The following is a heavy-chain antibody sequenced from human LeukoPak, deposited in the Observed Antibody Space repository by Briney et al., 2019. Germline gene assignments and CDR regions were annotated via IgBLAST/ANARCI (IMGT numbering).Heavy chain of an antibody. D-gene: IGHD1-1*01. CDR2: INSGSTYM. CDR1: GFYFSGYS. CDR3: ARVEATTGRNYHYYYMDV. V-gene: IGHV3-21*01. J-gene: IGHJ6*03. Sequence: GGSLSLSCGASGFYFSGYSMNGFRQAPGKGLEWVASINSGSTYMYYGDSVKGRFTISRDNAKNSLHLQMDSLRVGDTAVYFCARVEATTGRNYHYYYMDVWGKGTTVTVSS.